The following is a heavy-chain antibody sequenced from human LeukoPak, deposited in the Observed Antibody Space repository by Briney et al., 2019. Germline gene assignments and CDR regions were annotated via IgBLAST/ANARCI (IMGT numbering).Heavy chain of an antibody. Sequence: GVSLRLSCAASGFTFNSYTMNWVRQAPGKGLEWVSSISSSNSYIYYADSVKGRFTISRDNAKNSLYLQMNSLRAEGTAVYYCAREGGDGYNYLDYWGQGTLVTVSS. CDR3: AREGGDGYNYLDY. CDR2: ISSSNSYI. D-gene: IGHD5-24*01. J-gene: IGHJ4*02. V-gene: IGHV3-21*01. CDR1: GFTFNSYT.